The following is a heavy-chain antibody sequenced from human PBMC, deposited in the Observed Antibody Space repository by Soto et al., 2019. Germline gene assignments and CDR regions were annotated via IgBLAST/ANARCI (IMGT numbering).Heavy chain of an antibody. CDR2: IYYSGTT. Sequence: QVQLQESGPGLVMPSQTLSLTCTVSTGSISSGDYYWSWIRQPPGKGLEWIGYIYYSGTTYYNPSLKRRVTISVDTSKNQFSLKLSSVTAADTAVYYCASSEWELRYFDFWGQGTLVTVSS. D-gene: IGHD1-26*01. CDR1: TGSISSGDYY. J-gene: IGHJ4*02. CDR3: ASSEWELRYFDF. V-gene: IGHV4-30-4*01.